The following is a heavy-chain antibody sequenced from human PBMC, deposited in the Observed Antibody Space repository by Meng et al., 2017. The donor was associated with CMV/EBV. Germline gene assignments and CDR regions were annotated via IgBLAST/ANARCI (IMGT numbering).Heavy chain of an antibody. D-gene: IGHD3-3*01. CDR1: GGTFTGYY. V-gene: IGHV1-2*02. CDR2: INPNSGGT. Sequence: ASVKVSCKASGGTFTGYYMHWVRQAPGQGLEWMGWINPNSGGTNYAQKFQGRVTMTRDTSISTAYMELSRLRSDDTAVYYCARGPAYDFWSGYYTAFDIWGQGTMVTVSS. J-gene: IGHJ3*02. CDR3: ARGPAYDFWSGYYTAFDI.